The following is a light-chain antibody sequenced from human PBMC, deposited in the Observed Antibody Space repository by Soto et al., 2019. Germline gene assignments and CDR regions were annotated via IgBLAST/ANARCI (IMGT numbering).Light chain of an antibody. V-gene: IGLV2-11*01. CDR3: CSDGGSSYV. Sequence: QSALTQPRSVSGSPGQSVTISCTGTSSDVGGYNYVSWYQQHPGKAPKLMIYDVSKRPSGVPDRFSGSKSGNTASLTISGLQAEDESDYYCCSDGGSSYVFGTGTKLTVL. CDR2: DVS. J-gene: IGLJ1*01. CDR1: SSDVGGYNY.